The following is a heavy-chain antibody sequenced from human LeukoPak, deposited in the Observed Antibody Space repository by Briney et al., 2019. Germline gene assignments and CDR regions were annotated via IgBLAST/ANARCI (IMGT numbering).Heavy chain of an antibody. CDR1: GGSISDYY. CDR3: ARGDFCSSTNCYLRPMDV. Sequence: SETLSLTCTVSGGSISDYYWNWIRQPPGKGLEWTGYIYYSGSTTYNPSLKSRVTMSVDTAKNQFSLKLRSVTAADTAVYYCARGDFCSSTNCYLRPMDVWGKGTTVTVSS. D-gene: IGHD2-2*01. CDR2: IYYSGST. V-gene: IGHV4-59*01. J-gene: IGHJ6*03.